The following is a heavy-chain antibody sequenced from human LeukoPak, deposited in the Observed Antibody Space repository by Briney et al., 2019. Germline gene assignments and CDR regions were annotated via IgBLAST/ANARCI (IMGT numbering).Heavy chain of an antibody. J-gene: IGHJ6*02. V-gene: IGHV3-7*03. D-gene: IGHD3-16*01. CDR3: ARGGGLDV. CDR2: INHNGNVN. Sequence: GGSLRLSCAASGFTFSSYWMNWARQAPGKGLEWVASINHNGNVNYYVDSVKGRFTISRDNAKNSLYLQMSNLRAEDTAVYFCARGGGLDVWGQGASVTVSS. CDR1: GFTFSSYW.